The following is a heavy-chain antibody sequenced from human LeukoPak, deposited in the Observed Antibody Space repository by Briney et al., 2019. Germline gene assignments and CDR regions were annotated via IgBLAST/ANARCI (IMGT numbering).Heavy chain of an antibody. D-gene: IGHD5-12*01. CDR3: ARLGHPGADIVATLDY. V-gene: IGHV5-51*01. CDR2: IYPGDSDT. Sequence: GESLKISCKGSGYSFTSYWIGWVRQMPGKGLEWMGIIYPGDSDTRYSPSFQGQVTISADKSISTAYLQWSSLKASDTAMYYCARLGHPGADIVATLDYWGQGTLVTVSS. J-gene: IGHJ4*02. CDR1: GYSFTSYW.